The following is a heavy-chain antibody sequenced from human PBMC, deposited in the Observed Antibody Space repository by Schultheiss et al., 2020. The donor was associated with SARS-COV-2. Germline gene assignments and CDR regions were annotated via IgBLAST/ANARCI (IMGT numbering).Heavy chain of an antibody. J-gene: IGHJ4*02. CDR3: AKEGGMVRGVPAEDY. Sequence: GGSLRLSCAASGFTFSSYAMHWVRQAPGKGLEWVAVISYDGSNKYYADSVKGRFTISRDNSKNTLYLQMNSLRAEDTAVYYCAKEGGMVRGVPAEDYWGQGTLVTVSS. V-gene: IGHV3-30*04. CDR2: ISYDGSNK. CDR1: GFTFSSYA. D-gene: IGHD3-10*01.